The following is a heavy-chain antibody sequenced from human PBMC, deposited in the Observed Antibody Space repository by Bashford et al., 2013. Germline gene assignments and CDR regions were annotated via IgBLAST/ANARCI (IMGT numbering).Heavy chain of an antibody. D-gene: IGHD1-26*01. CDR1: GDSISSREFY. V-gene: IGHV4-39*01. J-gene: IGHJ3*01. CDR2: VSHRGNI. Sequence: SETLSLTCTVSGDSISSREFYWGWIRQSPEKGLEWIGRVSHRGNIDYNPSLRGRVTISADMSKNQFFLNLASVTAADSAMYYCARPMREALVGDVFDVWGRGTMVTVSS. CDR3: ARPMREALVGDVFDV.